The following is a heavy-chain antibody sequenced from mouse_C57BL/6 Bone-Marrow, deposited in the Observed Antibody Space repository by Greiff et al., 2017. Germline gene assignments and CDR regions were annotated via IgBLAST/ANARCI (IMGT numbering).Heavy chain of an antibody. CDR1: GYTFTSYG. D-gene: IGHD1-1*01. J-gene: IGHJ2*01. Sequence: LEESGAELARPGASVKLSCKASGYTFTSYGISWVKQRTGQGLEWIGEIYPRSGNTYYNEKFKGKATLTADKSSSTAYMELRSLTSEDSAVYFCAAYDHYYGSSYPSDYWGQGTTLTVSS. CDR3: AAYDHYYGSSYPSDY. CDR2: IYPRSGNT. V-gene: IGHV1-81*01.